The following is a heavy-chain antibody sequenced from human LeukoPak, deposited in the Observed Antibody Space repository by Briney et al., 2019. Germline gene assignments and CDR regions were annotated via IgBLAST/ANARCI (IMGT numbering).Heavy chain of an antibody. V-gene: IGHV4-4*07. Sequence: PSETLSLTCTVSGGSISSYYWSWIRQPAGKGLGWIGRIYTSGSTNYNPSFKSRVTMSVDTSKNQFSLKLGSVTAADTAVYYCASSELRYFDWHHYYFDYWGQGTLVTVSS. D-gene: IGHD3-9*01. CDR3: ASSELRYFDWHHYYFDY. CDR2: IYTSGST. CDR1: GGSISSYY. J-gene: IGHJ4*02.